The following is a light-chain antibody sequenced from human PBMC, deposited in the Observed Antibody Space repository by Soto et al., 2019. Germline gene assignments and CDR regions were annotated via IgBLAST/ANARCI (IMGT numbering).Light chain of an antibody. V-gene: IGLV3-21*04. CDR2: YDS. CDR1: NIGSKS. Sequence: SYELTQPPSVSVAPGKTARITRGGNNIGSKSVHWYQQKPRQAPVLVIYYDSDRPSGIPERFSGSNSGNTATLTISRVEAGDEADYYCQVWDSSSDHPVVFGGGTKLTVL. CDR3: QVWDSSSDHPVV. J-gene: IGLJ2*01.